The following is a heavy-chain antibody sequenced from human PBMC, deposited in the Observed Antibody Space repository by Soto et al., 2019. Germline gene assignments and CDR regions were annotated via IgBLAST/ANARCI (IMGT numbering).Heavy chain of an antibody. J-gene: IGHJ2*01. CDR3: VCDSSGCHLYFDL. CDR1: GDSVSSATAT. Sequence: QVQLQQSGPGLVKPSQTLSLICAISGDSVSSATATWSWIRQSPSRGLEWLGRTYYRSKGYNDYALAVKSRMAISANASKNLLSLQLTSVTPEDTAVYFLVCDSSGCHLYFDLRGRGTLVTVSS. CDR2: TYYRSKGYN. V-gene: IGHV6-1*01. D-gene: IGHD6-19*01.